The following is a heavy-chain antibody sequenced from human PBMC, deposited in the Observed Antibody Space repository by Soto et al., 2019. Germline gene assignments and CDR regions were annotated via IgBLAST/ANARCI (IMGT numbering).Heavy chain of an antibody. CDR1: GFTFSSYA. D-gene: IGHD5-12*01. CDR3: SSIVATTPSVDY. J-gene: IGHJ4*02. V-gene: IGHV3-23*01. Sequence: EVQLLESGGGLVQPGGSLRLSCAASGFTFSSYAMSWFRQSPGKGLEWVSAISGRGGSTYYADSVRSRFTISRDNSKNTLYLQMNSLRAEDTAVYYCSSIVATTPSVDYWGQGTLVTVSS. CDR2: ISGRGGST.